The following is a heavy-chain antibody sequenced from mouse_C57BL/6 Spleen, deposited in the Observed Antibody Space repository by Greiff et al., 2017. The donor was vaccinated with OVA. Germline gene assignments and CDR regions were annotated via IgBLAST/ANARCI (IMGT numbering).Heavy chain of an antibody. CDR2: IHPNSGST. CDR1: GYTFTSYW. CDR3: ARGEGSYYDFAY. D-gene: IGHD2-4*01. V-gene: IGHV1-64*01. Sequence: VQVVESGAELVKPGASVKLSCKASGYTFTSYWMHWVKQRPGQGLEWIGMIHPNSGSTNYNEKFKSKATLTVDKSSSTAYMQLSSLTSEDSAVYYCARGEGSYYDFAYWGQGTLVTVSA. J-gene: IGHJ3*01.